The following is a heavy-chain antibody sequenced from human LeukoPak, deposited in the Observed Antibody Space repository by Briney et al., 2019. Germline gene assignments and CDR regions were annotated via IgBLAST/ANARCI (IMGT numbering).Heavy chain of an antibody. CDR3: ARAGSGSYYVTRVGVYFDY. Sequence: PSEALSLTCTVSGYSISSGDYWGWIRQPPGQGLEWIGSICHSGRTYYNPSLKSRVTISVDKSKNQFSLKLSSVTAADTAVYYCARAGSGSYYVTRVGVYFDYWGQGTLVTVSS. J-gene: IGHJ4*02. V-gene: IGHV4-38-2*02. CDR1: GYSISSGDY. CDR2: ICHSGRT. D-gene: IGHD3-10*01.